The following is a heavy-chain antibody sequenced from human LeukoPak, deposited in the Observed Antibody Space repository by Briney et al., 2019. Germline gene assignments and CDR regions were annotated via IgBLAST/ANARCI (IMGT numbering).Heavy chain of an antibody. V-gene: IGHV3-30*02. CDR3: AKGSPWSTAPAGVDF. CDR1: GFTFSQSG. Sequence: GSLRLSCAASGFTFSQSGLHWVRQAPGKGLEWVAFLRHDASKQYYADSVKGRFTISRDTSQNMLYLQMNGLRVDDTAVYYCAKGSPWSTAPAGVDFWAQGTLVTVSS. J-gene: IGHJ4*02. CDR2: LRHDASKQ. D-gene: IGHD2-2*01.